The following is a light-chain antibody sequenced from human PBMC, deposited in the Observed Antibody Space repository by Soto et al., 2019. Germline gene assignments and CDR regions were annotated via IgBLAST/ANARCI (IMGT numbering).Light chain of an antibody. Sequence: EIVLTQSPGTLSLKTGERATLSCRASQSVSSSYLAWYQQKPGQAPRLLIYGASTRATGIPARFSGSRSGTEFTPTISSLQPDDIATYCCQQYDTYWTFGQGTKVDI. CDR3: QQYDTYWT. CDR1: QSVSSSY. V-gene: IGKV3-20*01. CDR2: GAS. J-gene: IGKJ1*01.